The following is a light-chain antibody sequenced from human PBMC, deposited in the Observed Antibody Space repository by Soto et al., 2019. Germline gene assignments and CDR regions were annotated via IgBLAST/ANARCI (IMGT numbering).Light chain of an antibody. CDR2: GVS. CDR1: SSDVGGYNY. V-gene: IGLV2-8*01. Sequence: QSVLTQPPSASGSPGQSVTISCTGTSSDVGGYNYVSWYQQHPGKAPKLMIYGVSKRPSGVPDRFSGSKSGNTASLTVSGRQAEHEADYYCSSYAGSNNFGVFGTGTKLTVL. J-gene: IGLJ1*01. CDR3: SSYAGSNNFGV.